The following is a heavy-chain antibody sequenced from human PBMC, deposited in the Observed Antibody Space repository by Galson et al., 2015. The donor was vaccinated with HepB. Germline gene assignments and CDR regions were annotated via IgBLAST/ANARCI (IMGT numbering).Heavy chain of an antibody. Sequence: SLRLSCAASGFTFSSYAMSWVRQAPGKGLEWVAVISYDGSNKYYADSVKGRFTISRDNSKNTLYLQMNSLRAEDTAVYYCAKDRALELGYWGQGTLVTVSS. D-gene: IGHD1-7*01. CDR3: AKDRALELGY. CDR1: GFTFSSYA. J-gene: IGHJ4*02. CDR2: ISYDGSNK. V-gene: IGHV3-30*18.